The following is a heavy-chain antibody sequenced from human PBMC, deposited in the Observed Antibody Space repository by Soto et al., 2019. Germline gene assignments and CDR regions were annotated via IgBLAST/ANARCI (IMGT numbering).Heavy chain of an antibody. D-gene: IGHD1-7*01. CDR3: ARLAYDFTGPTDYFDY. V-gene: IGHV3-33*01. CDR1: GFTFSSYG. J-gene: IGHJ4*02. CDR2: IWYDGSNK. Sequence: QVQLVESGGGVVQPGRSLRLSCAASGFTFSSYGMHWVRQAPGKGLEWVAVIWYDGSNKYYADSVKGRFTISRDNSKNTLYLQMNSLRAEETAVYYCARLAYDFTGPTDYFDYWGQGTLVTVSS.